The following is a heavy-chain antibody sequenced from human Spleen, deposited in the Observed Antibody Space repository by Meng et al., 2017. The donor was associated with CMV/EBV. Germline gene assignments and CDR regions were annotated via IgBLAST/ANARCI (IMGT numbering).Heavy chain of an antibody. Sequence: ASVKVSCKASGYIFTKYGVNWMRQAPGQGPEWMGWISAYNGDTMYAPKVQGRVTMTTDTSTSTAYMELSSLRSEDTAVYYCARVQGGEDYFDYWGQGTLVTVSS. CDR2: ISAYNGDT. D-gene: IGHD2-15*01. J-gene: IGHJ4*02. V-gene: IGHV1-18*01. CDR3: ARVQGGEDYFDY. CDR1: GYIFTKYG.